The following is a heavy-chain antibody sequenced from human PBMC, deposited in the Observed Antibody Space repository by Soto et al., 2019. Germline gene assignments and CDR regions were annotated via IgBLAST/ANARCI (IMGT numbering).Heavy chain of an antibody. Sequence: QITLKESGPTLVNPTQTLTLTCTFSGFSLSTGGLGVGWIRQPPGKALEWLALISWNDDKRYSPSLKSRLTIPKDPTQNQVVLKMTNMHPVDTATYYCAHRGYGNYPRDIWFDPWGQGTLVTVSS. V-gene: IGHV2-5*01. D-gene: IGHD4-17*01. CDR3: AHRGYGNYPRDIWFDP. CDR1: GFSLSTGGLG. J-gene: IGHJ5*02. CDR2: ISWNDDK.